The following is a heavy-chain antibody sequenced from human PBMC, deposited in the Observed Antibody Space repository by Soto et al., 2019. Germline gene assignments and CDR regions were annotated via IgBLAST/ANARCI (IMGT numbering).Heavy chain of an antibody. CDR2: TYYRSKWYN. D-gene: IGHD6-19*01. CDR3: ARDWYSSGWYPHYGMDV. J-gene: IGHJ6*02. V-gene: IGHV6-1*01. CDR1: GDSVSSNSAA. Sequence: PSQTLSLTCAIPGDSVSSNSAAWNWIRQSPSRGLEWLGRTYYRSKWYNDYAVSVKSRITINPDTSKNQFSLQLNSVTPEDTAVYYCARDWYSSGWYPHYGMDVWGQGTTVTVSS.